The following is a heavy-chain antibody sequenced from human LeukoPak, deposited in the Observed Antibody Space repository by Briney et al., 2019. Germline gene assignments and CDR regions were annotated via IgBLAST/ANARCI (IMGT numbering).Heavy chain of an antibody. V-gene: IGHV3-7*05. CDR2: IHEDGSEK. D-gene: IGHD6-13*01. CDR3: ARRGTSSSWAHFDY. Sequence: PGGSLRLSCAASGFTLSRYWMSWVRQAPGKGLEWVANIHEDGSEKYYVDSVKGRFTISRDNAKNSLYLQMNSLGAEDTAVYYCARRGTSSSWAHFDYWGQGTLVTVSS. CDR1: GFTLSRYW. J-gene: IGHJ4*02.